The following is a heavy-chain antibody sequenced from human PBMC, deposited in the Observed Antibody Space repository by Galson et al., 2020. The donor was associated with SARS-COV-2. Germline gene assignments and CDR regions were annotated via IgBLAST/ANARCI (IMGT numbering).Heavy chain of an antibody. J-gene: IGHJ6*02. CDR1: GFTFSDYY. D-gene: IGHD2-15*01. CDR3: ARDLYCSGGSCYYYGMDV. Sequence: TGGSLRLSCAASGFTFSDYYMSWIRQAPGKGLEWVSYISSSGSTIYYADSVKGRFTISRDNAKNSLYLQMNSLRAEDTAVYYCARDLYCSGGSCYYYGMDVWGQGTTVTVSS. CDR2: ISSSGSTI. V-gene: IGHV3-11*01.